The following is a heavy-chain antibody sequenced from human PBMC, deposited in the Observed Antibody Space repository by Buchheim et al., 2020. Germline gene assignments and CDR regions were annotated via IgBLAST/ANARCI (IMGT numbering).Heavy chain of an antibody. CDR3: ARDFGY. Sequence: QLQLQESGPGLVRPSETLSLTCSVSGGSIGSATYYWGWFRQSPGKGLECIGSIKDSGSTFYNPSLKSRVAISADTSTAQFALNLNSVTAADTAVYYCARDFGYWGQGIL. V-gene: IGHV4-39*02. CDR2: IKDSGST. D-gene: IGHD3-10*01. J-gene: IGHJ4*02. CDR1: GGSIGSATYY.